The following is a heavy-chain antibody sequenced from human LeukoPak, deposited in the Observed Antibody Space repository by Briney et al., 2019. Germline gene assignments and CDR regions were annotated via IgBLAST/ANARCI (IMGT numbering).Heavy chain of an antibody. CDR3: ARDLAVTAYDAFDI. V-gene: IGHV3-11*01. D-gene: IGHD2-21*02. Sequence: LSLTCAVYGGSFSGYYWSWIRQAPGKGLEWVSYISSSGSTIYYADSVKGRFTISRDNAKNSLYLQMNSLRAEDTAVYYCARDLAVTAYDAFDIWGQGTMVTVSS. CDR1: GGSFSGYY. J-gene: IGHJ3*02. CDR2: ISSSGSTI.